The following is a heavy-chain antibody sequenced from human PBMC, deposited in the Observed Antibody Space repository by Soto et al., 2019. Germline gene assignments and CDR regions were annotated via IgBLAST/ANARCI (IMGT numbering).Heavy chain of an antibody. Sequence: SVKVSCKASGFTFTSSAFQWVRQARGQRLEWIGWIAVGSGYTNYAQRFQDRVTLTRDMSTATTYMELSRLTSEDTAIYYCAADATAWQQMVPSDYWGQGSLGAVSS. CDR2: IAVGSGYT. D-gene: IGHD2-8*01. V-gene: IGHV1-58*01. CDR3: AADATAWQQMVPSDY. J-gene: IGHJ4*02. CDR1: GFTFTSSA.